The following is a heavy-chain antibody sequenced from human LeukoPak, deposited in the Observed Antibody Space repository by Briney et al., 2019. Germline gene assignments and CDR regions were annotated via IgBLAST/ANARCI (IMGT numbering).Heavy chain of an antibody. J-gene: IGHJ3*02. CDR3: ARASAYYYDSSGLGYAFDI. V-gene: IGHV1-18*01. CDR2: ISAYNGNT. D-gene: IGHD3-22*01. CDR1: GYTFTSYG. Sequence: GASVKVSCKASGYTFTSYGISWVRQAPGQGLERMGWISAYNGNTNYAQKLQGRVTMTTDTSTSTAYMELRSLRSDDTAVYYCARASAYYYDSSGLGYAFDIWGQGTMVTVSS.